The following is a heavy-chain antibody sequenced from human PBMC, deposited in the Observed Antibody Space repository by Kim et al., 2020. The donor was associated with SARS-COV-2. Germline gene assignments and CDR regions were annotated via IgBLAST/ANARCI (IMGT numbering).Heavy chain of an antibody. CDR2: ISGSGGST. Sequence: GGSLRLSCAASGFTFSSYAMSWVRQAPGKGLEWVSAISGSGGSTYYADSVKGRFTISRDNSKNTLYLQMNSLRAEDTAVYYCAGFGAAAGTGFDYWGQGTLVTVSS. J-gene: IGHJ4*02. D-gene: IGHD6-13*01. CDR1: GFTFSSYA. V-gene: IGHV3-23*01. CDR3: AGFGAAAGTGFDY.